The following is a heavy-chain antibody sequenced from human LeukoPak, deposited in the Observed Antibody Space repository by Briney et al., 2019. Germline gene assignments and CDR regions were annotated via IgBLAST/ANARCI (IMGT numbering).Heavy chain of an antibody. V-gene: IGHV4-59*01. CDR2: IYYSGST. CDR1: DGSISSYY. D-gene: IGHD1-26*01. CDR3: ARGPVGGATYYDGDAFDI. Sequence: SETLSLTCTVSDGSISSYYWSWIRQPPGKGLEWIGYIYYSGSTNYNPSLKSRVAISVDTSKNQFSLKLSSVTAADTAVYYCARGPVGGATYYDGDAFDIWGQGTMVTVSS. J-gene: IGHJ3*02.